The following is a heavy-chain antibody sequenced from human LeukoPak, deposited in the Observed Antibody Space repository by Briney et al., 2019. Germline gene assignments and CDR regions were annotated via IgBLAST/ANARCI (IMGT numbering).Heavy chain of an antibody. D-gene: IGHD3-22*01. CDR2: IGASGLNT. Sequence: PGGSLRLSCAASGFTFSPYAMSWVRQAPGKGLERVSGIGASGLNTYYADSVKGRLTISRDNSKNTVDLQMYSLRAEDTAVYYCAKNWDDYDSSGPIDHWGQGALVTVSS. CDR1: GFTFSPYA. J-gene: IGHJ4*02. V-gene: IGHV3-23*01. CDR3: AKNWDDYDSSGPIDH.